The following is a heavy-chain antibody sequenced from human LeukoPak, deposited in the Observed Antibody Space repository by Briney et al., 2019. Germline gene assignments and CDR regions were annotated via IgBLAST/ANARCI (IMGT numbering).Heavy chain of an antibody. CDR2: IIYDASNE. D-gene: IGHD1-26*01. CDR3: AKDVFRGAVTRFIDY. J-gene: IGHJ4*02. V-gene: IGHV3-30*02. Sequence: GGSLRLSCTASEFFFSTYAMYWVRQAPGKGLEGVAFIIYDASNEYYGESVKGRFTISRDNSKNIIYLHMSSLRAEDTAVYYCAKDVFRGAVTRFIDYWGQGTLVTVSS. CDR1: EFFFSTYA.